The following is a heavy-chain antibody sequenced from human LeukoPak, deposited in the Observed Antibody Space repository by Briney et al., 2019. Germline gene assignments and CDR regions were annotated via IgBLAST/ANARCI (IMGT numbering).Heavy chain of an antibody. V-gene: IGHV4-39*07. D-gene: IGHD3-9*01. J-gene: IGHJ3*02. CDR1: GGSISTSNYY. CDR2: IFYSGST. Sequence: SETLSLTCTVSGGSISTSNYYWGWIRQPPGKGLEWIGNIFYSGSTYYGPSLKSRLTISLDTSRNQFSLKLSSVTAADTAVYYCARDWPDYDILTGYFDAGAFDIWGQGTMVTVSS. CDR3: ARDWPDYDILTGYFDAGAFDI.